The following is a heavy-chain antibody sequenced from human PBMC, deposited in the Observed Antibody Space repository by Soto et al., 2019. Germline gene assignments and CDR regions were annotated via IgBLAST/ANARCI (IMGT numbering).Heavy chain of an antibody. CDR1: GGSFSGYY. CDR3: ARDTGIQYGMDV. V-gene: IGHV4-34*01. Sequence: QVQLQQWGAGLLKPSETLSLTCAVYGGSFSGYYWSWIRQPPGKGLEWIGEINHSGSTNYNPSLKSRVPISVDTSKNQFSLKLSSVTAADTAVYYCARDTGIQYGMDVWGQGTTVTVSS. J-gene: IGHJ6*02. CDR2: INHSGST. D-gene: IGHD5-18*01.